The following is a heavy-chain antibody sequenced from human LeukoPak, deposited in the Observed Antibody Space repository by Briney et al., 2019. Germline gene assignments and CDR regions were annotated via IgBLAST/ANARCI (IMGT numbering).Heavy chain of an antibody. V-gene: IGHV3-64*01. CDR3: ARAENYGDYPVDY. J-gene: IGHJ4*02. CDR2: ISSNGGST. D-gene: IGHD4-17*01. Sequence: GGSLRLSCAASGFTFSSYAMHWVRQAPGKGLEYVSAISSNGGSTYYANSVKGRFTISRDNSKNTPYLQMGSLRAEDMAVYYCARAENYGDYPVDYWGQGTLVTVSS. CDR1: GFTFSSYA.